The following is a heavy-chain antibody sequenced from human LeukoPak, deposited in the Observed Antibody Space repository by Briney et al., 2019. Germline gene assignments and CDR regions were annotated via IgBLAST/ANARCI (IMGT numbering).Heavy chain of an antibody. J-gene: IGHJ4*02. V-gene: IGHV3-21*01. CDR2: ISSSSSYI. D-gene: IGHD3-22*01. Sequence: GGSLRLSCAASGFTFSSYSMNLVRQAPGKGLEWVSSISSSSSYIYYADSVKGRFTISRDNAKNSLYLQMNSLRAEDTAVYYCAREGVDSSGYYGTDYWGQGTLVTVSS. CDR1: GFTFSSYS. CDR3: AREGVDSSGYYGTDY.